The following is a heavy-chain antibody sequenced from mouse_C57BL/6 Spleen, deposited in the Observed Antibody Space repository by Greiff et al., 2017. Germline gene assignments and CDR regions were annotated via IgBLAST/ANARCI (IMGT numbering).Heavy chain of an antibody. CDR2: IHPKSGST. Sequence: QVQLQQPGAELVKPGASVKLSCKASGYTFTSYWMHWVKQRPGQGLEWIGMIHPKSGSTNYNEKFKSKATLTVDKSSSTAYMQLSSLTAEDSAVYCSARGGYPEDFDVWGTGTTVTVSS. D-gene: IGHD1-1*02. CDR3: ARGGYPEDFDV. V-gene: IGHV1-64*01. J-gene: IGHJ1*03. CDR1: GYTFTSYW.